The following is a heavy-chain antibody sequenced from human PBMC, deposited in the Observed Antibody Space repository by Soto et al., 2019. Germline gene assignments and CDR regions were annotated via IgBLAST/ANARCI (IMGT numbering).Heavy chain of an antibody. V-gene: IGHV1-69*13. CDR1: GGTFSSYA. D-gene: IGHD3-3*01. Sequence: SVKVSCKASGGTFSSYAISWVRQAPGQGLEWMGGIIPIFGTANYAQKFQGRVTITADESTSTAYMELSSLRSEDTAVYYCAREPSYDFWSGYYFVYWGQGTLVTVSS. CDR3: AREPSYDFWSGYYFVY. CDR2: IIPIFGTA. J-gene: IGHJ4*02.